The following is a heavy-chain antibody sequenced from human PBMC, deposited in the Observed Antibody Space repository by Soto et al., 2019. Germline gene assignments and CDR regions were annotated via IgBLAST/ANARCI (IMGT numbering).Heavy chain of an antibody. CDR1: GYTFTDYF. J-gene: IGHJ5*02. Sequence: QVQLVQSGAEVKKPGASVNVSCRASGYTFTDYFLHWVRQAPGHGLEWMGWIHPNSGSTNFAPKFQGLVTMTRDAYIRTVYLVLNRLTSGDTAVYFCSRVTATSPDAWHDPWGQGTLVTVSS. CDR2: IHPNSGST. V-gene: IGHV1-2*04. D-gene: IGHD2-2*01. CDR3: SRVTATSPDAWHDP.